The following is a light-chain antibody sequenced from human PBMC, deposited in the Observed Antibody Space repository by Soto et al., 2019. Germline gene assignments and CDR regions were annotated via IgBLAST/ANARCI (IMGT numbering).Light chain of an antibody. CDR3: QQYGSSGT. Sequence: EFVLTQYPGTLSLSPGERATLSCRASQSVSSSYLAWYQQKPGQAPRLLIYGASSRATGIPDRFSGSGSGTDFTLTISRLEPEDFAVYYCQQYGSSGTFGQGTKAAIK. V-gene: IGKV3-20*01. J-gene: IGKJ1*01. CDR1: QSVSSSY. CDR2: GAS.